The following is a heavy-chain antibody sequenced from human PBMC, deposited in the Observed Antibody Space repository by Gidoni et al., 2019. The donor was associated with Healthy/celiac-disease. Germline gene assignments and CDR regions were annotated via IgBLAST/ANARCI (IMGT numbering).Heavy chain of an antibody. CDR2: INHSGST. D-gene: IGHD2-2*02. V-gene: IGHV4-34*01. J-gene: IGHJ4*02. Sequence: QVQLQTWRAGLLKPSEILSITCAVYGRSFRGYYWSWIRQPPGKGLEWIGEINHSGSTNYNPSLKSRVTISVDTSKNQCSLKLSSVTAADTAVYYCASDIVVVPAAIAYSYWGQGTLVTVSS. CDR3: ASDIVVVPAAIAYSY. CDR1: GRSFRGYY.